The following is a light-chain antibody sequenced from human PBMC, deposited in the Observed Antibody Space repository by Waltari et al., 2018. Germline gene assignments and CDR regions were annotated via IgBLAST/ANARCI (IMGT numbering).Light chain of an antibody. CDR1: QSISSY. CDR3: QQSYSTIFT. CDR2: AAS. Sequence: DIQMTQSPSSLSASVGDRVTITCLASQSISSYLNWYQQKPGKAPKLLIYAASSLQSGVPSRFSGSGSGTDFTLTISSLQPEDFATYYCQQSYSTIFTFGPGTKVDIK. J-gene: IGKJ3*01. V-gene: IGKV1-39*01.